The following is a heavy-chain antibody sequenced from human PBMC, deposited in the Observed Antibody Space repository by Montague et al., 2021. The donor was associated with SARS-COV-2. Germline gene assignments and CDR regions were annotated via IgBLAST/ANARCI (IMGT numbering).Heavy chain of an antibody. CDR3: ARAQNICFIANCVNYFDL. J-gene: IGHJ4*02. Sequence: SETLSLTCSVSGGSTSNYYWTWIRQSPGKGLQWIGYIFYTGSIKFNPSLKSRVPMSLDTSKNHFSLRLSAVTAADTARYYCARAQNICFIANCVNYFDLWGLGALVTVSS. CDR1: GGSTSNYY. CDR2: IFYTGSI. D-gene: IGHD2-15*01. V-gene: IGHV4-59*01.